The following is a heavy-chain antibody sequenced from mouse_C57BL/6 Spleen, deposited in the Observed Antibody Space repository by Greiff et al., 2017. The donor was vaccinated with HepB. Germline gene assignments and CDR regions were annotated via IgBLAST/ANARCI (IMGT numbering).Heavy chain of an antibody. CDR3: ARPDGYFYAMDY. D-gene: IGHD2-3*01. CDR2: IYPGDGDT. Sequence: VHLVESGPELVKPGASVKISCKASGYAFSSSWMNWVKQRPGKGLEWIGRIYPGDGDTNYNGKFKGKATLTADKSSSTAYMQLSSLTSEDSAVYFCARPDGYFYAMDYWGQGTSVTVSS. CDR1: GYAFSSSW. J-gene: IGHJ4*01. V-gene: IGHV1-82*01.